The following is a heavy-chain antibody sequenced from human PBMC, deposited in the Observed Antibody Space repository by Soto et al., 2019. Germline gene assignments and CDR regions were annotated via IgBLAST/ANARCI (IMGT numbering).Heavy chain of an antibody. V-gene: IGHV4-61*01. J-gene: IGHJ6*02. Sequence: SETLSLTCAVSGVSVSSATYYWTWIRQPPGKGLEWIGYMSNSGNTNYNPSLKSRVTISEDTSKNQFSLKMRSVTAADTAVYYCAREKLGRRNTGYYYYGLDVWGQGTTVTVSS. CDR3: AREKLGRRNTGYYYYGLDV. CDR2: MSNSGNT. D-gene: IGHD1-7*01. CDR1: GVSVSSATYY.